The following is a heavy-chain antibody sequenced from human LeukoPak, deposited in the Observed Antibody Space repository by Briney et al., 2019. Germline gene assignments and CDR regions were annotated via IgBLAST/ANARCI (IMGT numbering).Heavy chain of an antibody. CDR2: INPSGGST. D-gene: IGHD6-13*01. V-gene: IGHV1-46*01. J-gene: IGHJ4*02. Sequence: GASVKVSCKASGYTFTSYYMHWVRQAPGQGLEWMGIINPSGGSTSYAQKFQGRVTMTRDMSTSTVYMELSSLRSEDMAVYYCARTYHHYSSSWSRSRPFDYWGQGTLVTVSS. CDR1: GYTFTSYY. CDR3: ARTYHHYSSSWSRSRPFDY.